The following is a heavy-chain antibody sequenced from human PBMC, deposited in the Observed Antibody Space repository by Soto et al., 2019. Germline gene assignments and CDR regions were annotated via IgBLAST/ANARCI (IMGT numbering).Heavy chain of an antibody. V-gene: IGHV1-46*01. CDR1: GYTFTSYY. J-gene: IGHJ6*02. CDR2: INPSGGST. D-gene: IGHD3-9*01. CDR3: ARDPPYYDILTGYYPHYYYGMDV. Sequence: ASVKVSCKASGYTFTSYYMHWVRQAPGQGLEWMGIINPSGGSTSYAQKFQGRVTMTRDTSTSTVYMELSSLRSEDTAVYYCARDPPYYDILTGYYPHYYYGMDVWGQGTTVTVS.